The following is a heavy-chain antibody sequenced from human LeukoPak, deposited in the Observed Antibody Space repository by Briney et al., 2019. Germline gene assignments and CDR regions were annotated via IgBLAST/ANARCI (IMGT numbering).Heavy chain of an antibody. D-gene: IGHD3-22*01. Sequence: GASVKVSCKVSGYTLTELSMHWVRQAPGKGLEWMGGFDPEDGETIYAQKSQGRVTMTEDTSTDTAYMELSSLRSEDTAVYYCATGKADYYDSSGYSYYFDYWGQGTLVTVSS. CDR1: GYTLTELS. CDR3: ATGKADYYDSSGYSYYFDY. J-gene: IGHJ4*02. V-gene: IGHV1-24*01. CDR2: FDPEDGET.